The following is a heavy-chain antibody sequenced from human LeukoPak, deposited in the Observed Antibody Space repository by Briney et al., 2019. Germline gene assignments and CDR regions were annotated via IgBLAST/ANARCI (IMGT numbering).Heavy chain of an antibody. CDR3: ASHRGDYATGYFDY. CDR2: ISYDGSNK. CDR1: GLTFRNYG. Sequence: PGRSLRLSCAASGLTFRNYGMHWVRQAPGKGLEWVAIISYDGSNKYYADSVRGRFTISKDNSQNTLYLQMNSLRAEETAVYYCASHRGDYATGYFDYWGQGTLVTVSS. D-gene: IGHD1-1*01. J-gene: IGHJ4*02. V-gene: IGHV3-30*03.